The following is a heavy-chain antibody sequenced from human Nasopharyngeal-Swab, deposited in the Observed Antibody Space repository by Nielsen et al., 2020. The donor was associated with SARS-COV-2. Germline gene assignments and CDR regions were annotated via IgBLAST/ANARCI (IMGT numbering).Heavy chain of an antibody. V-gene: IGHV3-33*01. CDR3: ARFRGTINSSDY. J-gene: IGHJ4*02. D-gene: IGHD1-26*01. CDR1: GFTFTTPG. Sequence: GGSLRLSCSASGFTFTTPGMHWVRQAPGKGLEWLAMIWHDGSKKYYADYVEGQFTISRDNSNSTLYLQMNSLQPNDTAIYYCARFRGTINSSDYRGQGTLVIVSS. CDR2: IWHDGSKK.